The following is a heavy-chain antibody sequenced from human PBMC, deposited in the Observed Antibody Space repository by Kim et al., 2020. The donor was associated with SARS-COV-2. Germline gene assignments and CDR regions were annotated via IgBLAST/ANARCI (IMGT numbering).Heavy chain of an antibody. Sequence: GSLRLSCAASGFTFSSYAMSWVRQAPGKGLEWVSAISGSGGNTYYADSVKGRFTISRDNSKNTLYLQINSLRAEDTAVFYCTKSYSSSPAEYWGQGTLVTVSS. CDR3: TKSYSSSPAEY. D-gene: IGHD6-13*01. V-gene: IGHV3-23*01. J-gene: IGHJ4*02. CDR1: GFTFSSYA. CDR2: ISGSGGNT.